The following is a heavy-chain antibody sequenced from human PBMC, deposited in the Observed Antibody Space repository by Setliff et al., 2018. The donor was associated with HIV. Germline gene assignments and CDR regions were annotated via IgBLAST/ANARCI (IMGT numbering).Heavy chain of an antibody. J-gene: IGHJ5*02. Sequence: GGSLRLSCGASGFTFSDIEMNWVRQAPGKGLEWVGHIKSKTDGGTTDYAAPVKGRFTISRDDSKTTLYLQMNSLKTEDTAVYYCTTEDPWLRFGHWGQGTLVTVSS. D-gene: IGHD5-12*01. V-gene: IGHV3-15*01. CDR3: TTEDPWLRFGH. CDR1: GFTFSDIE. CDR2: IKSKTDGGTT.